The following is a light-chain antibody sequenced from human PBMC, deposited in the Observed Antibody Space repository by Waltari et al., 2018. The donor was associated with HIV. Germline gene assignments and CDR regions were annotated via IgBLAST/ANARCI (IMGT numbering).Light chain of an antibody. Sequence: QAALTQPASVSGPPGQTINSSCDVNDSESFSWYQQHPGKAPTVIIYEVSKRPSGLSFRFSGCKAGNTATLTMSGLQPADEADYFYTSYVSGSTPVFGRGTKVTVL. J-gene: IGLJ2*01. CDR2: EVS. CDR1: DVNDSES. CDR3: TSYVSGSTPV. V-gene: IGLV2-14*01.